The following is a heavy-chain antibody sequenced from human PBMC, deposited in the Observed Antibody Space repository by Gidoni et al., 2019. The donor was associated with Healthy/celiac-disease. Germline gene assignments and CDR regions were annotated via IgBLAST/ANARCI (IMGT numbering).Heavy chain of an antibody. V-gene: IGHV3-21*01. CDR1: GFTFSSDS. CDR2: ISSSSSYI. Sequence: EMQLVESVGGLVNPGGSLRLSCAASGFTFSSDSMNWVRQAPGKGLEWGSAISSSSSYIYYADSVKGRFTISRDNAKNSLYLKMNSLRAEDTAVYYCARDQGGSDEGGYWGQGTLVTVSS. D-gene: IGHD1-26*01. J-gene: IGHJ4*02. CDR3: ARDQGGSDEGGY.